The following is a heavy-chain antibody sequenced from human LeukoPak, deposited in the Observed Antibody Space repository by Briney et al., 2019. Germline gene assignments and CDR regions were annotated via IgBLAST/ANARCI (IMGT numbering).Heavy chain of an antibody. V-gene: IGHV1-69*06. CDR1: GGTFSSYA. J-gene: IGHJ6*04. D-gene: IGHD6-25*01. Sequence: SVKVSCKASGGTFSSYAISWVRQAPGQGLEWMGGIIPIFGTANYAQKFQGRVTITADKSTSTAYMELSSLRSEDPAVYYCATRAFASGYYYGMDVWGKGTTVTVSS. CDR2: IIPIFGTA. CDR3: ATRAFASGYYYGMDV.